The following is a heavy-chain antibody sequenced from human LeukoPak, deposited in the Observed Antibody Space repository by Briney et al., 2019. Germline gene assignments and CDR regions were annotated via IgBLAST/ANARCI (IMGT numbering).Heavy chain of an antibody. CDR2: VFISGST. CDR3: VRQGYNYGAFNA. CDR1: GFSFSDHY. D-gene: IGHD5-18*01. V-gene: IGHV4-59*10. J-gene: IGHJ4*02. Sequence: GSLRLSCAASGFSFSDHYMTWIRQAPGKGLEWIGRVFISGSTNYNPSLQGRVTMSVDRSKSQFSLRLSSVTAADTAVYYCVRQGYNYGAFNAWGQGTLVTVSS.